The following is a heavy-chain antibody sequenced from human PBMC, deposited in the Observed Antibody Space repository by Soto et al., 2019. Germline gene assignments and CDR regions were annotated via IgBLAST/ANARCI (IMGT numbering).Heavy chain of an antibody. CDR2: IYWDDDT. CDR3: AHRPGFSMAFDY. J-gene: IGHJ4*02. CDR1: WFSLNYYGEG. V-gene: IGHV2-5*02. D-gene: IGHD3-10*01. Sequence: AHTVRMTCSSRWFSLNYYGEGVGWIRQPPGKALEWLALIYWDDDTRFSPSLNSRLAITKDTSKSQVVLTMTHMDPVDTATYYCAHRPGFSMAFDYWGPGSLVTVSS.